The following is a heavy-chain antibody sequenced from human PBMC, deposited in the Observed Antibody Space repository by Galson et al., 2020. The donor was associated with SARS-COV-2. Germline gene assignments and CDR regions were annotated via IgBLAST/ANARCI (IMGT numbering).Heavy chain of an antibody. J-gene: IGHJ4*02. CDR3: ARGADRSLDYFDY. CDR1: GFTVSSNY. D-gene: IGHD3-3*01. Sequence: QLGESLKISCAASGFTVSSNYMSWVRQAPGKGLEWVSVIYIGGGTYYADSVKGRFTISRDNSKNTLYLQMNSLRAEDTAVYYCARGADRSLDYFDYWGQGTLVTVSS. V-gene: IGHV3-66*02. CDR2: IYIGGGT.